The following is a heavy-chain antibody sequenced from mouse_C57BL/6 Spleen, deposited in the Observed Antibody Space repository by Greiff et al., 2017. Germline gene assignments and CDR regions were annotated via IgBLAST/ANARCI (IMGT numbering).Heavy chain of an antibody. Sequence: VQLQQSGPELVKPGASVKISCKASGYTFTDYYMNWVKQSHGKSLEWIGDINPNNGGTSYNQKFKGKATLTVDKSSSTAYMELRSLTSEDSAVYYCARILYYYGSSPFAYWGQGTLVTVSA. CDR1: GYTFTDYY. V-gene: IGHV1-26*01. CDR3: ARILYYYGSSPFAY. CDR2: INPNNGGT. J-gene: IGHJ3*01. D-gene: IGHD1-1*01.